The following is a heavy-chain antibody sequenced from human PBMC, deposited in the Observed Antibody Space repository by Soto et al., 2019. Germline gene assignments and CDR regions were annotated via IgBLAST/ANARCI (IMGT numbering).Heavy chain of an antibody. Sequence: PSETLSLTCTVSGGSMSPYYWSWIRQTPGKGLEWIAYIYFSGYTNYSPSLKSRVTISVDTSKNQFSLELNSVTAADTAVYYCAGGIAPIQLDDRGQGTLVTVSS. D-gene: IGHD6-13*01. CDR1: GGSMSPYY. CDR2: IYFSGYT. J-gene: IGHJ4*02. CDR3: AGGIAPIQLDD. V-gene: IGHV4-59*01.